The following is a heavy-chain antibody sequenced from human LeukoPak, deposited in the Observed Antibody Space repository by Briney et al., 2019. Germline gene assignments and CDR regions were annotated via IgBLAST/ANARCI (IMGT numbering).Heavy chain of an antibody. D-gene: IGHD5-12*01. CDR3: ATDPKYSGYDPFDY. CDR2: IKQDGSEK. Sequence: PGGSLRLSCAASGFTFSSYWMSWVRQAPGKGLEWVANIKQDGSEKYYVDSVKGRFTISRDNAKNSLYLQMNSLRAEDTAVYYCATDPKYSGYDPFDYWGQGTLVTVSS. V-gene: IGHV3-7*01. CDR1: GFTFSSYW. J-gene: IGHJ4*02.